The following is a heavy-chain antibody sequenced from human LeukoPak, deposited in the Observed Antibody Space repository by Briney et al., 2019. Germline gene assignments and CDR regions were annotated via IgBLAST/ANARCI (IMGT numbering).Heavy chain of an antibody. V-gene: IGHV5-51*01. CDR1: GSSFTSYW. J-gene: IGHJ4*02. CDR2: IYPDDYDT. Sequence: GGSLEISCQGSGSSFTSYWIGWVRQLPGKGLEWKGVIYPDDYDTRYSPSFQGQVTISADKSISTAYLRWRRLKASDTAIYYCASGPGTSYVDYWGQGTLVTVSS. D-gene: IGHD3-16*01. CDR3: ASGPGTSYVDY.